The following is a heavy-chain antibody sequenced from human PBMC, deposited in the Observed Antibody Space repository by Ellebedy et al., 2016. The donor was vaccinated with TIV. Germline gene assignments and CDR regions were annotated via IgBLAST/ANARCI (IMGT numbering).Heavy chain of an antibody. V-gene: IGHV3-48*02. CDR3: ARAVVGAATY. CDR1: GFTFSTYS. Sequence: GESLKISCAASGFTFSTYSMNWVRQAPGKGLEFVSYISSSGSTTYYADSVKGRFTISRDNAKNSLYLQMNSLRDEDTAVYYCARAVVGAATYWGQGALVTVSS. J-gene: IGHJ4*02. CDR2: ISSSGSTT. D-gene: IGHD1-26*01.